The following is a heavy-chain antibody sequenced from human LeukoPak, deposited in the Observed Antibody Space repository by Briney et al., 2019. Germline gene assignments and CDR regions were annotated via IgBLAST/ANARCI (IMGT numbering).Heavy chain of an antibody. CDR2: INPNSGGT. CDR3: ARVSVQYYYGSGSYYNVYFDY. J-gene: IGHJ4*02. D-gene: IGHD3-10*01. Sequence: ASVKVPCKASGYTFTGYYMHWVRQAPGQGLEWMGWINPNSGGTNYAQKFQGRATMTRDTSISTAYMELSRLRSDDTAVYYCARVSVQYYYGSGSYYNVYFDYWGQGTLVTVSS. CDR1: GYTFTGYY. V-gene: IGHV1-2*02.